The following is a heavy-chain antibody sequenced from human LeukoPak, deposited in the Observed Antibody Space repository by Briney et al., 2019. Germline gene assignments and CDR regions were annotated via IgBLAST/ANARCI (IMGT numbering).Heavy chain of an antibody. CDR3: ARGTYYYDSSAAI. CDR2: IYYSGST. J-gene: IGHJ3*02. V-gene: IGHV4-59*08. CDR1: GGSISSYY. D-gene: IGHD3-22*01. Sequence: SETLSLTCTVSGGSISSYYWSWTRQPPGKGLEWIGYIYYSGSTNYNPSLKSRVTISVDTSKNQFSLKLSSVTAADTAVYYCARGTYYYDSSAAIWGQGTMVTVSS.